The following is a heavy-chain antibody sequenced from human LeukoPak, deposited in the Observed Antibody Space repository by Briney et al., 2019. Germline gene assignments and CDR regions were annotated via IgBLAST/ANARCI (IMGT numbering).Heavy chain of an antibody. CDR1: GYTFTSNY. CDR2: INPSRGST. D-gene: IGHD1-20*01. Sequence: ASVKVSCKASGYTFTSNYIHWVRQAPGQGLEWMGLINPSRGSTIYAQKLQGRVTMTRDTSTSTVYMELSSLRSEDTAVYYCARDLGITGTTWGYYFDYWGQGTLVTVSS. CDR3: ARDLGITGTTWGYYFDY. J-gene: IGHJ4*02. V-gene: IGHV1-46*01.